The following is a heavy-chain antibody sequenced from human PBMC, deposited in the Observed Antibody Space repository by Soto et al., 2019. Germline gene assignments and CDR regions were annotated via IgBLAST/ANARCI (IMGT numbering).Heavy chain of an antibody. V-gene: IGHV4-34*01. CDR2: INHSGST. CDR1: GGVLSGYY. Sequence: SETLSLTLPGCGGVLSGYYWGVIRQPPGKGVGWFGEINHSGSTNYNPSLKSRVTISVDTSKNQFSLKLSSVTAADTAVYYCARAPNYDYIWGSYRVVFGFDYWGQGTLVTVSS. CDR3: ARAPNYDYIWGSYRVVFGFDY. D-gene: IGHD3-16*02. J-gene: IGHJ4*02.